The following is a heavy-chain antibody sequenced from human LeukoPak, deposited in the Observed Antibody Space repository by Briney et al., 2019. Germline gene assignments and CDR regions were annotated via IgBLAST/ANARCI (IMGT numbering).Heavy chain of an antibody. V-gene: IGHV3-9*01. CDR3: AKDRGSGSYYNAIFDY. Sequence: PGGSLRLSCAASGFTFDDYAMHWVRQAPGKGLEWVSGISWNSGSIGYADSVKGRFTISRDNAKNSLYLQMNSLRAEDTALYYCAKDRGSGSYYNAIFDYWGQGTLVTVSS. D-gene: IGHD3-10*01. J-gene: IGHJ4*02. CDR2: ISWNSGSI. CDR1: GFTFDDYA.